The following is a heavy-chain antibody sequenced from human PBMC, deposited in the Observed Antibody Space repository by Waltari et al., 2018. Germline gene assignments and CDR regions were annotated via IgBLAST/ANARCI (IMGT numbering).Heavy chain of an antibody. V-gene: IGHV1-69*01. Sequence: VQMVQSGAEVKKPGSSVTVPCQASVATFSSHALCWVRRVPGQGLEWMGGSIPIFGPAKYGNKFQVRVTITADESTSTAYMEVISLRSEDTAVDYCARAGRASRIAVACTGYFDYWGQGTLVTVSA. D-gene: IGHD6-19*01. CDR1: VATFSSHA. J-gene: IGHJ4*02. CDR2: SIPIFGPA. CDR3: ARAGRASRIAVACTGYFDY.